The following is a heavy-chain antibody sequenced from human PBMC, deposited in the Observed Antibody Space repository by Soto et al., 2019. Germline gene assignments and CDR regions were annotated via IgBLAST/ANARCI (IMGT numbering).Heavy chain of an antibody. CDR2: ISAYNGNT. Sequence: QVQLVQSGAEVKKPGASVKVSCKASGYTFTSYGISWVRQAPGQGLEGMGWISAYNGNTNYAQKLQGRVTMTPDTSTRTAYMELRSLRSDDTAVYYCARDHATGVVTLGRYYYYGMDVWGQGTTVTVSS. CDR3: ARDHATGVVTLGRYYYYGMDV. J-gene: IGHJ6*02. D-gene: IGHD3-3*01. CDR1: GYTFTSYG. V-gene: IGHV1-18*01.